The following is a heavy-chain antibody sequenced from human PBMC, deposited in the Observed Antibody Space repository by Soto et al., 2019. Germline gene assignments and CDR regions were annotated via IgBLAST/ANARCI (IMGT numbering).Heavy chain of an antibody. V-gene: IGHV4-59*01. CDR1: GGSISSYY. CDR2: IYYSGST. J-gene: IGHJ6*02. CDR3: ARHLRGRQQLAPYYYYYGMDV. Sequence: QVQLQESGPGLVKPSETLSLTCTVSGGSISSYYWSWIRQPPGKGLEWIGYIYYSGSTNYNPSLKSRVTISVDTSKNQFSLKLSSVTAADTAVYYCARHLRGRQQLAPYYYYYGMDVWGQGTTVTVSS. D-gene: IGHD6-13*01.